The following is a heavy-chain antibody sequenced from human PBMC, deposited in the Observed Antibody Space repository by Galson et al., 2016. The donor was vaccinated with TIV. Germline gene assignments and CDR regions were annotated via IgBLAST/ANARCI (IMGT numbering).Heavy chain of an antibody. CDR1: GGSFSVYY. Sequence: LSLTCAAYGGSFSVYYWSWIRQPPGKGLEWIGEIIHSGSTNYNPSLKSRVTISVDTSKSQFSLKLGSVTAADTAVYYCARGRIAPRVVGYYYYPMDVWGQGTTVTVSS. J-gene: IGHJ6*02. V-gene: IGHV4-34*01. CDR2: IIHSGST. D-gene: IGHD6-6*01. CDR3: ARGRIAPRVVGYYYYPMDV.